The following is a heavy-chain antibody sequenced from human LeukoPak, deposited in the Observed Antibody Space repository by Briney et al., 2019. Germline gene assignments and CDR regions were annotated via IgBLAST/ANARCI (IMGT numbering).Heavy chain of an antibody. D-gene: IGHD3-3*01. J-gene: IGHJ4*02. CDR3: ARDWGYDFWSGYYL. CDR1: GYTFTSYG. Sequence: ASVKVSCKASGYTFTSYGISWVRQAPGQGLEWMGWISAYNGNTNYAQKLQGRVTMTTDTSTSTAYMELSRLRSDDTAVYYCARDWGYDFWSGYYLWGQGTLVTVSS. V-gene: IGHV1-18*01. CDR2: ISAYNGNT.